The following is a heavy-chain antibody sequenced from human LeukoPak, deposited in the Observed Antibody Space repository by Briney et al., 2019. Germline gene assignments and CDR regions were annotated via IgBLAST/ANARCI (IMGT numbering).Heavy chain of an antibody. CDR3: ARPWGTSPSD. V-gene: IGHV4-59*01. CDR1: GGSLSRYY. Sequence: SETLSLTCSVSGGSLSRYYWSWIRQPPGKGLEWIGYISNSGSTSYNPSLKSRVTISVDASKNQFSLKLISVTAADTAVYYCARPWGTSPSDWGQGTLVTVSS. J-gene: IGHJ4*02. CDR2: ISNSGST. D-gene: IGHD3-16*01.